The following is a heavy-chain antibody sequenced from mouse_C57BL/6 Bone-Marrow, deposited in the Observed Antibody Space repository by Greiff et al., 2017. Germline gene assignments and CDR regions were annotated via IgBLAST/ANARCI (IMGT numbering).Heavy chain of an antibody. Sequence: QVQLQPPWAELVKPGASVKVSCKASGYTFTSYWMHWVKQRPGQGLEWIGRIHPSDSDTNYNQKFKGKATLTVDKSSSTAYMQLSSRTSEDSAVYYCAIPYGWAYWGQGTLVTVSA. J-gene: IGHJ3*01. CDR2: IHPSDSDT. D-gene: IGHD1-1*02. CDR1: GYTFTSYW. V-gene: IGHV1-74*01. CDR3: AIPYGWAY.